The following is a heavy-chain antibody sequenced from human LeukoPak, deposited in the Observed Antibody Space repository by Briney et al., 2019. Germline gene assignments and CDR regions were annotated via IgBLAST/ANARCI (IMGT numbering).Heavy chain of an antibody. CDR3: AKGLVGATGLDAFDI. D-gene: IGHD1-26*01. Sequence: GGSLRLSCAASGFTFSSYGMHWVRQAPGKGLEWVAVISYDGSNKYYADSVKGRFTISRDNSKNTLYLQMNSLRAEDTAVYYCAKGLVGATGLDAFDIWGQGTMVTVSS. CDR2: ISYDGSNK. CDR1: GFTFSSYG. V-gene: IGHV3-30*18. J-gene: IGHJ3*02.